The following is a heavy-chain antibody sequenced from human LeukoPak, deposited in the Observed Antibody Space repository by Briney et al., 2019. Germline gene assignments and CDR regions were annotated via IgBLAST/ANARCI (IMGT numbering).Heavy chain of an antibody. Sequence: SETLSLTCTVSGGSISSGDYFWSWIRQPPGKGLEWIGYIYYSGSTYYNPSLKSRVTISVDTSKNQFSLKLSSVTAADTAVYYCARGSVTTTWYWGQGTLVTVSS. CDR1: GGSISSGDYF. V-gene: IGHV4-30-4*01. CDR2: IYYSGST. D-gene: IGHD4-11*01. CDR3: ARGSVTTTWY. J-gene: IGHJ4*02.